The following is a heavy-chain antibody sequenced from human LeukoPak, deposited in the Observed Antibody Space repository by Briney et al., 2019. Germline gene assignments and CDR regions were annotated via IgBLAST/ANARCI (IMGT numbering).Heavy chain of an antibody. CDR2: INHSGST. Sequence: SGTLSLTCAVSGGSISSNWWSWVRQPPGKGLEWIGEINHSGSTNYNPSLKSRVTISVDTSKNQFSLKLSSVTAADTAVYYCARGYYDFWSGYYIVWFDPWGQGTLVTVSS. J-gene: IGHJ5*02. CDR3: ARGYYDFWSGYYIVWFDP. V-gene: IGHV4-4*02. D-gene: IGHD3-3*01. CDR1: GGSISSNW.